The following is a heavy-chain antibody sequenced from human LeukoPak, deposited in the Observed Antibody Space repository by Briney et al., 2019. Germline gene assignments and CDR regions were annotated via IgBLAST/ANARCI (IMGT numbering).Heavy chain of an antibody. Sequence: PGGSLRLSCAASKFSFSYFAMHWVRQAPGRGLEWVALISYDGGNTYYADSVKGRFTISRDNSKNTLYLQMNSLRAEDTAVYYCAKDSVRYYYGSGAEIYYYYGMDVWGKGTTVTVSS. J-gene: IGHJ6*04. CDR2: ISYDGGNT. CDR1: KFSFSYFA. V-gene: IGHV3-30*04. D-gene: IGHD3-10*01. CDR3: AKDSVRYYYGSGAEIYYYYGMDV.